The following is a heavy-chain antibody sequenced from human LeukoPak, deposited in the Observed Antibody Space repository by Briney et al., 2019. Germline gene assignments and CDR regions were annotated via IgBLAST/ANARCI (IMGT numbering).Heavy chain of an antibody. V-gene: IGHV3-15*01. CDR3: TTDPVEYCSGGSCYWPDAFDI. CDR2: IKSKTDGGTT. J-gene: IGHJ3*02. D-gene: IGHD2-15*01. CDR1: GFTFSSYE. Sequence: PGGSLRLSCAASGFTFSSYEMNWVRQAPGKGLEWVGRIKSKTDGGTTDYAAPVKGRFTISRDDSKNTLYLQMNSLKTEDTAVYYCTTDPVEYCSGGSCYWPDAFDIWGQGTMVTVSS.